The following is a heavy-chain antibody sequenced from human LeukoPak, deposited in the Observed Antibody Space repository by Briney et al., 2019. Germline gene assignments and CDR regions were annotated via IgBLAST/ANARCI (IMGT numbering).Heavy chain of an antibody. CDR1: GYSISSDYY. V-gene: IGHV4-38-2*02. Sequence: PSETLSLTCAVSGYSISSDYYWGWIRQPPGKGLEWTGSIYHSGSTYHNPSLKSRVTISVDTSKNQFSLKLSSVTAADTAVYYCARDPGGDWFDPWGQGTLVTVSS. D-gene: IGHD3-16*01. J-gene: IGHJ5*02. CDR2: IYHSGST. CDR3: ARDPGGDWFDP.